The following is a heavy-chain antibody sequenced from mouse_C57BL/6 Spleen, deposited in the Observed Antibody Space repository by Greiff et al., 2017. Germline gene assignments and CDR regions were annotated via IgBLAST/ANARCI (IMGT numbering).Heavy chain of an antibody. D-gene: IGHD1-1*01. CDR1: GYTFTSYG. V-gene: IGHV1-58*01. CDR2: IYIGNGYT. CDR3: ARSTFLTTVVANPFAY. J-gene: IGHJ3*01. Sequence: VQLKESGAELVRPGSSVKMSCKTSGYTFTSYGINWVKQRPGQGLEWIGYIYIGNGYTEYNEKFKGKATLTSDTSSSTAYMQLSSLTSEDSAIYFCARSTFLTTVVANPFAYWGQGTLVTVSA.